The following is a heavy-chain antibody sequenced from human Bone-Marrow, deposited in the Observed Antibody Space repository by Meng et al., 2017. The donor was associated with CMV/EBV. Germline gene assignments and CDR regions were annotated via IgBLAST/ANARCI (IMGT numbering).Heavy chain of an antibody. V-gene: IGHV4-59*01. J-gene: IGHJ6*02. CDR2: IYYSGST. Sequence: SETLSLTCTVSGDSISTYYWSWIRQPPGKGLEWIAYIYYSGSTNYSPSLKSRVTISVDTSKNQFSLKLSSVTAADTAVYYCARGDGYYYGMDVWGQGTTVTVSS. D-gene: IGHD5-24*01. CDR1: GDSISTYY. CDR3: ARGDGYYYGMDV.